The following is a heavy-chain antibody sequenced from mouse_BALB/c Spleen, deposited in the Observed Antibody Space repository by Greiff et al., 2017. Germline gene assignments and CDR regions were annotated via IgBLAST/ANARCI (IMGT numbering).Heavy chain of an antibody. CDR3: ARDRGYFDY. V-gene: IGHV2-9*02. J-gene: IGHJ2*01. Sequence: VMLVESGPGLVAPSQSLSITCTVSGFSLTSYGVHWVRQPPGKGLEWLGVIWAGGSTNYNSALMSRLSISKDNSKSQVFLKMNSLQTDDTAMYYCARDRGYFDYWGQGTTLTVSS. CDR2: IWAGGST. CDR1: GFSLTSYG.